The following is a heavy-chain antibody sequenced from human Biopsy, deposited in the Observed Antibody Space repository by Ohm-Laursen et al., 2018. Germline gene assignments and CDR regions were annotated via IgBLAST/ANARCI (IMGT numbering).Heavy chain of an antibody. D-gene: IGHD3-16*01. CDR3: ARDSRGGHLNTTLITGKNLDS. Sequence: SQTLSLTCTVSRDSISNYYWTWIRQSPGKGLEWIGYIYYTGSTKYNPSVKSRVTISVDTSKNQFSLKLNSVIAADTAVYFCARDSRGGHLNTTLITGKNLDSWGQGILVTVSS. CDR2: IYYTGST. CDR1: RDSISNYY. V-gene: IGHV4-59*01. J-gene: IGHJ4*02.